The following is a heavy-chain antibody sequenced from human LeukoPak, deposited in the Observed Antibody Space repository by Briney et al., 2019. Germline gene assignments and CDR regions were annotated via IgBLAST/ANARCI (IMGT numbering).Heavy chain of an antibody. D-gene: IGHD4-17*01. CDR3: AKEVSRVTTFYFDY. V-gene: IGHV3-23*01. J-gene: IGHJ4*02. Sequence: GGSLRLSCAASGFTFSSYAMNWVRQAPGKGLEWGSAISGSGAGTYYADSVKGRFTTSRDNSKNTLYLQMNSLRAEDTAVYYCAKEVSRVTTFYFDYWGQGTLVTVSS. CDR1: GFTFSSYA. CDR2: ISGSGAGT.